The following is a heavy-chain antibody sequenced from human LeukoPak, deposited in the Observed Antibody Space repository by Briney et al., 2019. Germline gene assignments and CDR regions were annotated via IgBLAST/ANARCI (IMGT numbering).Heavy chain of an antibody. CDR1: GFSFGSYT. CDR3: ARAGGSGSYYKGVYFDY. J-gene: IGHJ4*02. Sequence: PGGSLRLSCAASGFSFGSYTMNWVRQAPGKGLEWVSSITSSSSYIYYADSVKGRFTISRDNAKNSLCLQMNSLRDEDTAVYYCARAGGSGSYYKGVYFDYWGQGTLVTVSS. CDR2: ITSSSSYI. V-gene: IGHV3-21*01. D-gene: IGHD3-10*01.